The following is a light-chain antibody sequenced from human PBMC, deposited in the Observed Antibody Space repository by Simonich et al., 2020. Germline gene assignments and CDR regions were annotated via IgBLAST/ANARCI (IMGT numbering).Light chain of an antibody. Sequence: DIQMTQSPSSLSASVGDRVTITCRASQSISSYLNWDQQKPGKATKLLIYAASSLQSGVPSRFSGSGSGTEFTPTISSLQPEDFATYYCQQSYSTLYTFGQGTKLEIK. CDR1: QSISSY. CDR2: AAS. J-gene: IGKJ2*01. V-gene: IGKV1-39*01. CDR3: QQSYSTLYT.